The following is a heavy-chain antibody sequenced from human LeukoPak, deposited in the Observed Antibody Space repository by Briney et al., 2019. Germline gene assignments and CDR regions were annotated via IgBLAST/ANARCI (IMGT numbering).Heavy chain of an antibody. Sequence: QPGGSLRLSCAASGFTFSTYAMTWVRQAPGKGLEWVSAISNSGGSTYYADSVKGRFTISRDNSKNTVYLQMNSLRAEDTAVYYCAKDGSLGNYFDYWGQGTLVTVSS. CDR2: ISNSGGST. CDR1: GFTFSTYA. D-gene: IGHD7-27*01. V-gene: IGHV3-23*01. CDR3: AKDGSLGNYFDY. J-gene: IGHJ4*02.